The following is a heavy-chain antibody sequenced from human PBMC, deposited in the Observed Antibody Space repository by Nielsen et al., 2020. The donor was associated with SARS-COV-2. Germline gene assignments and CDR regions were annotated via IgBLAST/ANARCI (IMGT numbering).Heavy chain of an antibody. D-gene: IGHD1-26*01. CDR3: ARFIVGATIVDY. V-gene: IGHV3-33*01. Sequence: GGSLRLSCAASGFTFSSYGMHWVRQALGKGLEWVAVIWYDGSNKYYADSVKGRFTISRDNSKNTLYLQMNSLRAEDTAVYYCARFIVGATIVDYWGQGTLVTVSS. J-gene: IGHJ4*02. CDR1: GFTFSSYG. CDR2: IWYDGSNK.